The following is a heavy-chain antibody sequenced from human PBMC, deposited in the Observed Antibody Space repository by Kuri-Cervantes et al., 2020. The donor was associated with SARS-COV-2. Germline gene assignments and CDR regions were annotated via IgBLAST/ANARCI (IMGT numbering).Heavy chain of an antibody. V-gene: IGHV3-23*01. D-gene: IGHD3-22*01. Sequence: GESLKISCAASGFTFNNYAMAWVRQAPGKGLEWVSVISYHGRDTYYADSVKGRFTISRDSSKDTLYLQMNSLKTEDTAVYYCTTGLTGPPKTYYYDGSGYLRDYWGQGTLVTVSS. CDR1: GFTFNNYA. J-gene: IGHJ4*02. CDR2: ISYHGRDT. CDR3: TTGLTGPPKTYYYDGSGYLRDY.